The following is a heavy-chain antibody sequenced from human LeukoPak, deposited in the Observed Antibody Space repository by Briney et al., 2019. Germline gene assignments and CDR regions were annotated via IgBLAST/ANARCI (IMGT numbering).Heavy chain of an antibody. CDR2: INHSGST. CDR3: ARTGVGVVINFRVYYYYGMDV. D-gene: IGHD3-3*01. CDR1: GGSFSGYY. V-gene: IGHV4-34*01. J-gene: IGHJ6*02. Sequence: PSETLSLTCAVYGGSFSGYYWSWIRQPPGKGLEWIGGINHSGSTNYNPSLKSRVTISVDTSKNQFSLKLSSVTAADTAVYYCARTGVGVVINFRVYYYYGMDVWGQGTTVTVSS.